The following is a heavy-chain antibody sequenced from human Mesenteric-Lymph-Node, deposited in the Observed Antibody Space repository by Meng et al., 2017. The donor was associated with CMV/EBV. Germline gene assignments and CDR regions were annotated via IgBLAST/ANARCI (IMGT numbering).Heavy chain of an antibody. J-gene: IGHJ4*02. CDR3: ARGPSNWGLRIDY. CDR2: IYYSGST. V-gene: IGHV4-61*01. D-gene: IGHD7-27*01. CDR1: GGSVSSGSYY. Sequence: SGGSVSSGSYYWSWLRQPPGKGLERIGFIYYSGSTNYNPSLKSRVTISVDTSKNQFSLKLSSVTAADTAVYYCARGPSNWGLRIDYWGQGTLVTVSS.